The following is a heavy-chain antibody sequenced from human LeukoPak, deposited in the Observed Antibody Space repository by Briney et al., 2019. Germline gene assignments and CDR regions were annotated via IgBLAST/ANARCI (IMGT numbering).Heavy chain of an antibody. J-gene: IGHJ5*02. Sequence: SETLSLTCTVSGGSISSSSYYWGWIRQPPGKGLEWIGSIYYSGSTYYNPSLKSRVTISVDTSKNQFSLKLSSVTAADTAVYYCARAPYYYGSGSYSWSDPWGQGTLVTVSS. CDR2: IYYSGST. CDR3: ARAPYYYGSGSYSWSDP. D-gene: IGHD3-10*01. CDR1: GGSISSSSYY. V-gene: IGHV4-39*01.